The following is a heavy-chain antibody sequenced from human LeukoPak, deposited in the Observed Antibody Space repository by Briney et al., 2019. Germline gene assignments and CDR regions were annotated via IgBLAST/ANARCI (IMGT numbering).Heavy chain of an antibody. Sequence: GGSLRLSCAASGFTFSSYSMNWVRQAPGKGLEWVSSISSSSSYIYYADSVKGRFTISRDNAKNSLYLQMNRLRAEDTAVYYCARGGFGVTLHPPGMDVWGQGTTVTVSS. D-gene: IGHD3-3*01. J-gene: IGHJ6*02. CDR1: GFTFSSYS. CDR3: ARGGFGVTLHPPGMDV. CDR2: ISSSSSYI. V-gene: IGHV3-21*01.